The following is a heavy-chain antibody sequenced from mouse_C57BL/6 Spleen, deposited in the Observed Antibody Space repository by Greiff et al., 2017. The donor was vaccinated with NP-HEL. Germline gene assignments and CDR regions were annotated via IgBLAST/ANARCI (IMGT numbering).Heavy chain of an antibody. V-gene: IGHV1-55*01. J-gene: IGHJ2*01. D-gene: IGHD2-3*01. CDR2: IYPGSGST. Sequence: VQLQQSGAELVKPGASVKMSCKASGYTFTSYWITWVKQRPGQGLEWIGDIYPGSGSTNYNEKFKSKATLTVDTSSSTAYMQLSSLTSEDSAVYYCARERDGYYGFFDYWGQSTTLTVSS. CDR1: GYTFTSYW. CDR3: ARERDGYYGFFDY.